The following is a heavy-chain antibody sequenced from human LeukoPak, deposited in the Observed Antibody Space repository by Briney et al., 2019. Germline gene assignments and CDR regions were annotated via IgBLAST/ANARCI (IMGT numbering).Heavy chain of an antibody. V-gene: IGHV4-59*01. J-gene: IGHJ4*02. CDR2: IYYGGTT. CDR3: ARGGGVFWNGYFGFCDS. Sequence: PSETLSLTCSVSGGSISAYYWSWIRQSPGKGLEWIGYIYYGGTTNYNPSLKSRVTISVDTSKNQFSLRLSSVTAADTALYYCARGGGVFWNGYFGFCDSWGQGTLVTVSS. CDR1: GGSISAYY. D-gene: IGHD3-3*01.